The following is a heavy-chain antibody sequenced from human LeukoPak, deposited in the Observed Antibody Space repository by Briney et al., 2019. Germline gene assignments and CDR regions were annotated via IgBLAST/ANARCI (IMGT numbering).Heavy chain of an antibody. J-gene: IGHJ6*02. CDR3: ARGPHYYDSSGYYSHYYYYYGMDV. CDR2: IYYSGST. V-gene: IGHV4-59*02. CDR1: GGSVSSYY. Sequence: PSETLSLTCTVSGGSVSSYYLSWIRQPPGKGLEWIGYIYYSGSTNYSPSLKSRVTISVDTSKNQFSLKLSSVTAADTAVYYCARGPHYYDSSGYYSHYYYYYGMDVWGQGTTVTVSS. D-gene: IGHD3-22*01.